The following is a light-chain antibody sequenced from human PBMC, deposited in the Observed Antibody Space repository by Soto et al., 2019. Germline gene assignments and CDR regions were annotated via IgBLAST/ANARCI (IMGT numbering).Light chain of an antibody. J-gene: IGKJ1*01. CDR1: QSISSY. CDR3: QQGYSTPWT. V-gene: IGKV1-39*01. CDR2: AAS. Sequence: IQMTQSPSSLSASVLDIFTITFRASQSISSYLHWYQQKPGKAPKLLIYAASNLQTGVPSRFSASGSGTDFTLTLNSLQPEDFATYYCQQGYSTPWTFGQGTKVDIK.